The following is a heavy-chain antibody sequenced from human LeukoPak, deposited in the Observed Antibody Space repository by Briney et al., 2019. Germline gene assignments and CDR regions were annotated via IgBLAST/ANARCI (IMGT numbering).Heavy chain of an antibody. D-gene: IGHD2-8*01. J-gene: IGHJ5*02. CDR2: ISWNSGSI. Sequence: GRSLRLSCAASGFTFDDYAMHWVRQAPGKGLEWVSGISWNSGSIGYADSVKGRFTFSRDNAKNSLYLQMNSLRAEDTALYYCAKGYCTNGVCYDDWFDPWGQGTLVTVSS. CDR3: AKGYCTNGVCYDDWFDP. CDR1: GFTFDDYA. V-gene: IGHV3-9*01.